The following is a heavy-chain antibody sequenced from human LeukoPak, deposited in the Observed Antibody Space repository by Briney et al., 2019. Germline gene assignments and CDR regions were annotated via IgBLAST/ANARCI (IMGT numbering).Heavy chain of an antibody. Sequence: SETLSLICAVYGGSFSGYYWSWIRQPPGKRLEWIGYIYYSGSTNYNPSLKSRVTISVDTSKNQFSLKLSSVTAADTAVYYCASSGSFRQQLVKWGQGTLVTVSS. D-gene: IGHD6-13*01. CDR2: IYYSGST. J-gene: IGHJ4*02. V-gene: IGHV4-59*01. CDR1: GGSFSGYY. CDR3: ASSGSFRQQLVK.